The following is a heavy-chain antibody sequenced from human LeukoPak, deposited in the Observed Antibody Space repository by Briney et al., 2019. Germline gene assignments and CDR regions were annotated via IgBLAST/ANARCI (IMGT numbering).Heavy chain of an antibody. Sequence: ASVKVSCMASGGTFSSYTISWVRQAPGQGLEWMGRIIPILGIANYAQKFQGRVTITADKSTSTAYMELSSLRAEDTAVYYCARPRSYYYDSSGYEAFDIWGQGTMVTVSS. CDR1: GGTFSSYT. J-gene: IGHJ3*02. CDR2: IIPILGIA. CDR3: ARPRSYYYDSSGYEAFDI. V-gene: IGHV1-69*02. D-gene: IGHD3-22*01.